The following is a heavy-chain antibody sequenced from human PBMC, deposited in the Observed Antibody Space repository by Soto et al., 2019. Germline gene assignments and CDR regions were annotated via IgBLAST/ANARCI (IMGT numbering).Heavy chain of an antibody. J-gene: IGHJ4*02. CDR3: ARTLYYYDTSGYR. CDR2: ISSSSSYI. Sequence: EVQLVESGGGLVKPGGSLRLSCAASGFTFSSYSMNWVRQAPGKGLEWVSSISSSSSYIYYADSVKGRFTISRDNANNSLYLQMNSLRAEDTAVYYCARTLYYYDTSGYRWGQGTLVTVSS. CDR1: GFTFSSYS. V-gene: IGHV3-21*01. D-gene: IGHD3-22*01.